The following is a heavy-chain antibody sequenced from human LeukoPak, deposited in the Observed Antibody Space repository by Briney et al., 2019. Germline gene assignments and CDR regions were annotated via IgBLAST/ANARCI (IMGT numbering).Heavy chain of an antibody. J-gene: IGHJ6*04. V-gene: IGHV3-23*01. Sequence: GGSLRLSCAASGFSFSTYGMSWVRQAPGRGLEWVSSLSGSGGSTKYADSVKGRFTISRDNAKNSLYLQMNSLRAEDTAVYYCAELGITMIGGVWGKGTTVTISS. CDR2: LSGSGGST. CDR3: AELGITMIGGV. D-gene: IGHD3-10*02. CDR1: GFSFSTYG.